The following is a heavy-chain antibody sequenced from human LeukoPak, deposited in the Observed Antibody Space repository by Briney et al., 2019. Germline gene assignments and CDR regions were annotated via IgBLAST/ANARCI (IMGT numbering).Heavy chain of an antibody. Sequence: SETLSLTCTVSGGSISSSSYYWGWIRQPPGKGLEWIGSIYYSGSPYFNPSLKSRVTISVDTSRNEFSPNLSSVTAADTAVYYCANGVKVYYFDFWGQGTLVTVSS. CDR1: GGSISSSSYY. D-gene: IGHD1-14*01. CDR3: ANGVKVYYFDF. CDR2: IYYSGSP. V-gene: IGHV4-39*07. J-gene: IGHJ4*02.